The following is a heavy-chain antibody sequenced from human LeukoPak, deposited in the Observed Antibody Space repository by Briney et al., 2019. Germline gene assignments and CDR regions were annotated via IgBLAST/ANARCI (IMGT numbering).Heavy chain of an antibody. Sequence: SETLSLTCTVSGGSISNWTWIRQPPGKGLEWIGVIYDHGRTEYSPSLSSRVTMSLDTSKKQVSLRLRSVTAADTAVYYCARGLAGAHSGAVYSDLWGRGNLVTASS. J-gene: IGHJ2*01. V-gene: IGHV4-59*01. D-gene: IGHD1-26*01. CDR1: GGSISN. CDR3: ARGLAGAHSGAVYSDL. CDR2: IYDHGRT.